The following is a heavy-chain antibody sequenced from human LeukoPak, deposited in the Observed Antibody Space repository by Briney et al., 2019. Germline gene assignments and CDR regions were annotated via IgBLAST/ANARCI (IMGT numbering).Heavy chain of an antibody. CDR1: GYTFXSYY. D-gene: IGHD1-20*01. CDR2: INHSGGSK. J-gene: IGHJ3*02. CDR3: ARADHNWNDAFDI. Sequence: ASVRVSCTASGYTFXSYYMHWVRQAPGQGLEWMGVINHSGGSKNYAQTFKGRVTMTRDTSTSTVYMELSSLRSEDTAVYYCARADHNWNDAFDIGGQGTMVTVSS. V-gene: IGHV1-46*01.